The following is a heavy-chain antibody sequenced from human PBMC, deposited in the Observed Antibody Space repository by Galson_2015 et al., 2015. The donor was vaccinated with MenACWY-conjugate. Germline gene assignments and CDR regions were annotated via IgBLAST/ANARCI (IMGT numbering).Heavy chain of an antibody. CDR3: SRTGATPGDY. V-gene: IGHV2-5*02. CDR2: IYWDDDK. J-gene: IGHJ4*02. Sequence: PALVKPTQTLTLTCTFSGFSLSTSGVGVGWIRQPPGKALEWLVLIYWDDDKRYSPSLRSRLTITKDTSKNHVVLTMTNMDPVDTATYYCSRTGATPGDYWGQGTLVTVSS. D-gene: IGHD2-15*01. CDR1: GFSLSTSGVG.